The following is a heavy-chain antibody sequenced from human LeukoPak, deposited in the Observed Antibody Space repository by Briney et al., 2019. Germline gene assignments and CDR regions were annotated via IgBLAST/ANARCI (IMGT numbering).Heavy chain of an antibody. CDR3: ARDGLRSCTSSSCYPGEDAFDI. Sequence: GASVKVSCKASGYSFTSYAMNWVRQAPGQGLEWMGWINTNTGNPTYAQGFTGRFVFSLDTSVSTAYLQINSLKAEDTAVYYCARDGLRSCTSSSCYPGEDAFDIWGQGTMVTVSS. CDR2: INTNTGNP. D-gene: IGHD2-2*01. J-gene: IGHJ3*02. V-gene: IGHV7-4-1*02. CDR1: GYSFTSYA.